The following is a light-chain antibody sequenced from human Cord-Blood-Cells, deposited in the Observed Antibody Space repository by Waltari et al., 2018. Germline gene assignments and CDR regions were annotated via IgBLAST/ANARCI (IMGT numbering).Light chain of an antibody. V-gene: IGLV2-23*01. Sequence: QSALTPPASVSGSPGQSITISCNGTRSDVGRYNLFSWYQQHPGNAPKLMINEGSKRPSGVSNSFSGSKSGNTASLTISGLQAEDEADYYCCSYAGSSTWVFGGGTKLTVL. CDR2: EGS. CDR1: RSDVGRYNL. CDR3: CSYAGSSTWV. J-gene: IGLJ3*02.